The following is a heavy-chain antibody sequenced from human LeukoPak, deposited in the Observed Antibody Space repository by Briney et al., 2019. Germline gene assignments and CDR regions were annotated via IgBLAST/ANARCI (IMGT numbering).Heavy chain of an antibody. D-gene: IGHD1-26*01. CDR2: ITASGTAM. CDR1: GFTFSRFW. V-gene: IGHV3-48*02. CDR3: ASSGSYRFDY. J-gene: IGHJ4*02. Sequence: PGGSLRLSCAASGFTFSRFWMNWVRQAPGKGLEWVSHITASGTAMFYADSVKGRFTISRDNAKNSLYLQMNSLRDEDTAVYYCASSGSYRFDYWGQGTLVTVSS.